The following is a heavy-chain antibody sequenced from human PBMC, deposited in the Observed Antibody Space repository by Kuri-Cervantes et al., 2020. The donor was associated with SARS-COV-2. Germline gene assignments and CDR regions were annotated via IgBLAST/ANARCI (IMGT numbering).Heavy chain of an antibody. Sequence: SVKVSCQDSGGTFSSYAISWVRQAPGQGLEWMGGIIPIFGTANYAQQFQGRVTIPADESTSTAYMGLSSLRSEDTAVYYCARGRSGITMLVGKKYYFDYWGQGTLVTVSS. CDR2: IIPIFGTA. CDR3: ARGRSGITMLVGKKYYFDY. V-gene: IGHV1-69*13. J-gene: IGHJ4*02. D-gene: IGHD3-22*01. CDR1: GGTFSSYA.